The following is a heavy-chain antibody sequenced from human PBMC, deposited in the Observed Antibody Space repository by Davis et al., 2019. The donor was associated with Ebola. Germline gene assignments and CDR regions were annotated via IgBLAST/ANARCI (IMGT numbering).Heavy chain of an antibody. Sequence: PGGSLRLSCAASGFTFSSYSMNWVRQAPGKGLEWVSSISSSSTYIYYADSVKGRFTISRDNAKNPLYLQMNSLRAEDTAVYYCARDPKQWLARGAFDIWGQGTMVTVSS. CDR3: ARDPKQWLARGAFDI. J-gene: IGHJ3*02. D-gene: IGHD6-19*01. CDR2: ISSSSTYI. V-gene: IGHV3-21*01. CDR1: GFTFSSYS.